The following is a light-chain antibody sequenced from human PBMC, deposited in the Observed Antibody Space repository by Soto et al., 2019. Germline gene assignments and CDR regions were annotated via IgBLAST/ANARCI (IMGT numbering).Light chain of an antibody. Sequence: EIVLTQSPGTLSLSPGERATLSCRASPSVSSSYLAWYQQKPGQAPRLLIYGASSSATGIPDRFSGSGSGTDFTLTISRLEPEDFAVYYCQQYGSSPMYTFGQGTKLEIK. CDR2: GAS. V-gene: IGKV3-20*01. CDR1: PSVSSSY. CDR3: QQYGSSPMYT. J-gene: IGKJ2*01.